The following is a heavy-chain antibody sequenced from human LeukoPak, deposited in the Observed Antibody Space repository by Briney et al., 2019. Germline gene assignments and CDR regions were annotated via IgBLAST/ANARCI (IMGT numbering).Heavy chain of an antibody. CDR2: IRFDGTNK. Sequence: GGSPRLSCAASGFTFSTYGMHWVRRAPGKGLEWVAFIRFDGTNKYYADSVKGRFAISRDSCKNTLYLQMNSLRAEDTAVYYCAKGYCSGSCYNGLDYWGQGTLVTVSS. CDR1: GFTFSTYG. D-gene: IGHD2-15*01. V-gene: IGHV3-30*02. J-gene: IGHJ4*02. CDR3: AKGYCSGSCYNGLDY.